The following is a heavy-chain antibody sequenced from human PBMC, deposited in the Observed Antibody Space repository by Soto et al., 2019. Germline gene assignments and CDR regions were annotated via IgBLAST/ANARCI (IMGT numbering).Heavy chain of an antibody. J-gene: IGHJ4*02. D-gene: IGHD5-18*01. CDR3: ARAAHPRGYSYGCFDY. Sequence: SETLSLTCTVAGGSISSGDYYWSWIRQPPGKGLEWIGYIHYSGSTYYNPSLKSRVTISVDTSKNQFSLKLSSVTAADTAVYYCARAAHPRGYSYGCFDYWGQGTLVTVSS. CDR1: GGSISSGDYY. V-gene: IGHV4-30-4*01. CDR2: IHYSGST.